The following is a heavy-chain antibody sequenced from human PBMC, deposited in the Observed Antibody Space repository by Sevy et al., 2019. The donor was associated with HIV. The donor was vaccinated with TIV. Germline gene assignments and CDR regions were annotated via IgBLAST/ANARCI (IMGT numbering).Heavy chain of an antibody. D-gene: IGHD3-10*01. J-gene: IGHJ4*02. Sequence: GGSLRLSCAASGFTFSNAWMSWVRQAPGKGLEWVGRIKSKTDGGTTDYAAPVKGRFTISRDDSKNTLYLQMNSLKTEDTAVYYCTIDPGGRYGSGSYYRYYFDYWGQGTLVTVSS. CDR1: GFTFSNAW. CDR2: IKSKTDGGTT. CDR3: TIDPGGRYGSGSYYRYYFDY. V-gene: IGHV3-15*01.